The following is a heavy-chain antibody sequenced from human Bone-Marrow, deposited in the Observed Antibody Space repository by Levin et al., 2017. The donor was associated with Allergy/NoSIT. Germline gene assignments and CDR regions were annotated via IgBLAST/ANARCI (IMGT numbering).Heavy chain of an antibody. CDR2: MYHSGNS. J-gene: IGHJ4*02. D-gene: IGHD6-25*01. CDR3: ARRTYGGSPGLDS. CDR1: GGSIISSSW. V-gene: IGHV4-4*02. Sequence: SETLSLTCAVSGGSIISSSWWTWVRQSPGKGLEWLGEMYHSGNSYYNVSLKSRVTISIDTSRNQFSLRMTSVTAADTAVYYCARRTYGGSPGLDSWGQGSLVTVSS.